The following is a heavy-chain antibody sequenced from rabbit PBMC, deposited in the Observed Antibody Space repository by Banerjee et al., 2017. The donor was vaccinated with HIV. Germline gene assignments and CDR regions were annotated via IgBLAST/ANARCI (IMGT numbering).Heavy chain of an antibody. Sequence: QSLEESGGDLVKPGASLTLTCTASGFSFSSSYYMCWVRQAPGKGLEWIACIYAGSSGRTDYASWAKGRFTISKTSSTTVTLQMTSLTAADTATYFCARDDVDNGGWIFNLWGQGTLVTVS. CDR2: IYAGSSGRT. V-gene: IGHV1S40*01. J-gene: IGHJ4*01. CDR3: ARDDVDNGGWIFNL. D-gene: IGHD5-1*01. CDR1: GFSFSSSYY.